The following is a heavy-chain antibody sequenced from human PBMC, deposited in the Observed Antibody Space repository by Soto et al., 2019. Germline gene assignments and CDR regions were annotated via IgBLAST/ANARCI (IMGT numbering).Heavy chain of an antibody. Sequence: QVQLVQSGAEVKKPGSSVKVSCKASGGTFSSYAISWVRQAPGQGLEWMGGIIPIFGTADYAQKFQGRVTITADESTNTAYMELSSLRSEDTAVYYCASPPYGDYGVSYYYYGMDVWGQGITVTVSS. CDR2: IIPIFGTA. V-gene: IGHV1-69*12. CDR3: ASPPYGDYGVSYYYYGMDV. J-gene: IGHJ6*02. CDR1: GGTFSSYA. D-gene: IGHD4-17*01.